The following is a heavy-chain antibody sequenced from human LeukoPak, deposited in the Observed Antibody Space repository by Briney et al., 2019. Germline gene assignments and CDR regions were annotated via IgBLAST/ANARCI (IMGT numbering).Heavy chain of an antibody. CDR3: ARESFKGRGVPDY. Sequence: SETLSLTCAVSGYSTSRGYYWGWIRQPPGKGLEWIGCFYHSGSTYYNPSLKSRVTISVDTSKNQFSLKLSSVTAADTAVYDCARESFKGRGVPDYWGKGTLVTVS. J-gene: IGHJ4*02. CDR2: FYHSGST. CDR1: GYSTSRGYY. D-gene: IGHD3-10*01. V-gene: IGHV4-38-2*02.